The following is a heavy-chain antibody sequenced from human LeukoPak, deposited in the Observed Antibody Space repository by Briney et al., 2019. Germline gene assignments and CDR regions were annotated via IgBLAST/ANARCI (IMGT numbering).Heavy chain of an antibody. CDR3: ARAYYDFWSGWLFYYGMDV. V-gene: IGHV4-31*03. Sequence: PSETLSLTCTVPGGSISSGGYYWSWIRQHPGKGLEWIVYIYYSGSTYYNPSLKSRVTISVDTSKNQFSLKLSSVTAADTAVYYCARAYYDFWSGWLFYYGMDVWGQGTTVTVSS. D-gene: IGHD3-3*01. CDR2: IYYSGST. CDR1: GGSISSGGYY. J-gene: IGHJ6*02.